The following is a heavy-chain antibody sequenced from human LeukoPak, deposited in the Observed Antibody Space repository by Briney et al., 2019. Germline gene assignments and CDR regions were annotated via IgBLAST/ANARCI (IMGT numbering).Heavy chain of an antibody. CDR3: AGYHAYGVTTPPLGY. V-gene: IGHV1-18*01. D-gene: IGHD4-17*01. CDR1: GYTFTSYG. J-gene: IGHJ4*02. Sequence: ASVKVSCKASGYTFTSYGISWVRQAPGQGLEWMGWINAYNGNTNYAQKLQGRVTMTTDTSTSTAYMELRSLRSDDTAVYYCAGYHAYGVTTPPLGYWGQGTLVTVSS. CDR2: INAYNGNT.